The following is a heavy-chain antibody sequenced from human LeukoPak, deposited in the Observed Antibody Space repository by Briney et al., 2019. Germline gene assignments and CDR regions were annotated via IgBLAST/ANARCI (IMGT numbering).Heavy chain of an antibody. J-gene: IGHJ6*02. CDR2: SYSGGST. Sequence: GGSLTLSCVASGFTVSRYYMLWVRQAPAPGLEAVSLSYSGGSTYYADSVKGRFTSSRDNSKNTLYLQMSSLRAEDTAVYYCAKDSGSGGSCYYYYGMDVWGQGTTVTVSS. CDR1: GFTVSRYY. V-gene: IGHV3-53*01. CDR3: AKDSGSGGSCYYYYGMDV. D-gene: IGHD2-15*01.